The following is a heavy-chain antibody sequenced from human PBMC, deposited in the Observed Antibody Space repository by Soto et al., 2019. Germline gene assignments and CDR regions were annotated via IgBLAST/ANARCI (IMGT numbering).Heavy chain of an antibody. D-gene: IGHD6-19*01. CDR2: IYPGDSDS. J-gene: IGHJ3*02. CDR3: ARQSGGWAAFDI. CDR1: GYIFTSYW. Sequence: EESLKISCTGSGYIFTSYWIGCVLQMPGKGLEWMGIIYPGDSDSRYSPSFQGQVAISGDKSINTAYLQWSSLKASDTAMYYCARQSGGWAAFDIWGQGTMVTVSS. V-gene: IGHV5-51*01.